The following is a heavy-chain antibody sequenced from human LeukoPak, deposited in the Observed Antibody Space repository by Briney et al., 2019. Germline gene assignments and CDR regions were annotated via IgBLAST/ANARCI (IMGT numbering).Heavy chain of an antibody. CDR3: ARVQVETYYYYGMDV. D-gene: IGHD5-24*01. CDR1: GYTITIYY. CDR2: INPNSGGT. Sequence: GASVKVSCKASGYTITIYYMHWVRQAPGQGLEWMGWINPNSGGTNYAQKFQGRVTMTRDTSISTAYMELSRLRSDDTAVYYCARVQVETYYYYGMDVWGQGTTVTVSS. V-gene: IGHV1-2*02. J-gene: IGHJ6*02.